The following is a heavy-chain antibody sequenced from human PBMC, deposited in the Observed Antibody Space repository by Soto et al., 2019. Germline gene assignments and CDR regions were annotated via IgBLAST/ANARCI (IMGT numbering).Heavy chain of an antibody. CDR2: ISISGSTI. D-gene: IGHD2-2*01. CDR3: ARGMGYCSSTSCKTLDY. J-gene: IGHJ4*02. V-gene: IGHV3-11*01. CDR1: GFTFSDYY. Sequence: GGSLRLSCAASGFTFSDYYMSWIRQAPGKGLEWVSYISISGSTIYYADSVEGRFTISRDNAKNLLYLQMNSLRAEDTAVYYCARGMGYCSSTSCKTLDYWGQGTLVTVSS.